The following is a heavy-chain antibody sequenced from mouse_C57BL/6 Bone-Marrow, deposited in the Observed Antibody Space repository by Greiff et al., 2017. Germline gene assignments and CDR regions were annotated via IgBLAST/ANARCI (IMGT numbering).Heavy chain of an antibody. CDR2: IHPSDSDT. Sequence: QVQLQQPGAELVKPGASVKVSCKASGYTFTSYWMHWVKQRPGQGLEWIGRIHPSDSDTNYNQKFKGKATLTVDKSSSTAYMQRSSLTSEDSAVYYCAPLYYGGYFDVWGTGTTVTVSS. CDR3: APLYYGGYFDV. V-gene: IGHV1-74*01. D-gene: IGHD1-1*01. CDR1: GYTFTSYW. J-gene: IGHJ1*03.